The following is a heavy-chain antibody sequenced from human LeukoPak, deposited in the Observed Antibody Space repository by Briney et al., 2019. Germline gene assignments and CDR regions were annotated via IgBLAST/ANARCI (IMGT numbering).Heavy chain of an antibody. CDR3: ASAPLGSTRP. CDR1: GFTFSSYA. D-gene: IGHD1-26*01. CDR2: ISSSSSSI. Sequence: GGSLRLSCAASGFTFSSYAMNWVRQAPGKGLEWVSSISSSSSSINYADSLKGRFTISRDTAKNSVYLQMNSLRAEDTAVYYCASAPLGSTRPWGQGTLVTVSS. V-gene: IGHV3-21*01. J-gene: IGHJ5*02.